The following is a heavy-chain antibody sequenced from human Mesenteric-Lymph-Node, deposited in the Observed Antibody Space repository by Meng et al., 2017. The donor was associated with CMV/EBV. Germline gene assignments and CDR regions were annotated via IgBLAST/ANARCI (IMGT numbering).Heavy chain of an antibody. CDR3: ATVGPTPGEYFDF. CDR1: GFAFNEAW. CDR2: IKSKTDGETT. Sequence: GFAFNEAWMTSGRQAQGKGLEWVGRIKSKTDGETTDFSAPVEGRFTISRDDSENTLFLQMNSLKTEDTAVYYCATVGPTPGEYFDFWGQGILVTVSS. J-gene: IGHJ4*02. V-gene: IGHV3-15*01.